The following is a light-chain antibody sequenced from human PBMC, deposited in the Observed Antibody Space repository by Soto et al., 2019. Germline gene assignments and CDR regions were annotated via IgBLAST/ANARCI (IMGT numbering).Light chain of an antibody. CDR3: AAWDDSLSGFHV. V-gene: IGLV1-47*01. CDR1: TSNIGTNY. J-gene: IGLJ1*01. CDR2: RDD. Sequence: QSALTQPPSASGTPGQRVTISCSGSTSNIGTNYVYWYQQLPGTAPKLLIYRDDQRPSGVPDRFSGSKSGTSASLAISGLRSEDEADYFCAAWDDSLSGFHVFGTGTKVTV.